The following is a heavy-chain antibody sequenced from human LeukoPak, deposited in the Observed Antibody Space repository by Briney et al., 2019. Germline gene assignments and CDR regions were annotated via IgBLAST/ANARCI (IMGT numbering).Heavy chain of an antibody. Sequence: SETLSLTCAVYGGSFNGYYWSWIRQPPGKGLEWIGEINHSGSTKYNPSLKSRVTISVDTSKNQFSLKLSSVTAADTAVYYCARLRDGRWLLEYWGQGTLVTVSS. V-gene: IGHV4-34*01. CDR1: GGSFNGYY. D-gene: IGHD5-24*01. J-gene: IGHJ4*02. CDR2: INHSGST. CDR3: ARLRDGRWLLEY.